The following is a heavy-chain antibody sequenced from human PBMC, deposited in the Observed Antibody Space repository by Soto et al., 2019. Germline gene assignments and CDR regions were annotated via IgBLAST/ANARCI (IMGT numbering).Heavy chain of an antibody. V-gene: IGHV3-73*02. Sequence: EVQLVESGGGLVQPGGSLKLSCAASGFTFSGSAMHWVRQASGKGLEWVGGIRSKANSYATAYAASVKGRFTISRDDSKNTAYLQMNSLKTEDTAVYYCTSPYYYGSGSYPYYYGMDVWGQGTTVTVSS. CDR1: GFTFSGSA. CDR3: TSPYYYGSGSYPYYYGMDV. D-gene: IGHD3-10*01. J-gene: IGHJ6*02. CDR2: IRSKANSYAT.